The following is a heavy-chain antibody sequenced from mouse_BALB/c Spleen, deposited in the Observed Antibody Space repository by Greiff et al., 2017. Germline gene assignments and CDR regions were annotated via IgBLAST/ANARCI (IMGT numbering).Heavy chain of an antibody. J-gene: IGHJ2*01. D-gene: IGHD2-3*01. V-gene: IGHV3-8*02. CDR2: ISNSGST. Sequence: EVQVVESGPSLVKPSQTLSLTCSVTGDSITSGYWNWIRKFPGNKLAYMGYISNSGSTYYNPSLKSRISITRDTSKNQYYLQLNSVTTEDTATYYCARRGLYDGYYDDYWGQGTTLTVSS. CDR3: ARRGLYDGYYDDY. CDR1: GDSITSGY.